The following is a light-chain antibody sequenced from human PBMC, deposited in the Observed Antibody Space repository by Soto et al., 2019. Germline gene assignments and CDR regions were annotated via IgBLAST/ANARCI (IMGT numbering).Light chain of an antibody. CDR2: EVT. J-gene: IGLJ2*01. CDR1: SSDVGGYNY. Sequence: QSALTQPPSASGSPGQSVTISCTGTSSDVGGYNYVSWYQQHPGKAPKLMIYEVTKRPSGVPDRFSGSKSGNTASLTVSGLQAEGEAVYYCSSYAGSNQAVVFGGGTKVTVL. CDR3: SSYAGSNQAVV. V-gene: IGLV2-8*01.